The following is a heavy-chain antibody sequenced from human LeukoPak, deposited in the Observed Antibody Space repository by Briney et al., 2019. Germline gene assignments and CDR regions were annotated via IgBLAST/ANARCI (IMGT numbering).Heavy chain of an antibody. Sequence: GASVKVSCKASGYTFNSYGINWVRQAPGQGLEWMGWISVYNGQTNYAHKFQGRVTMTTDTSTRTVYMELRSLRSDDTAVYYCARDSGWELQHFYFGHWGQGTLVTVSA. V-gene: IGHV1-18*01. CDR3: ARDSGWELQHFYFGH. D-gene: IGHD1-26*01. CDR2: ISVYNGQT. CDR1: GYTFNSYG. J-gene: IGHJ4*02.